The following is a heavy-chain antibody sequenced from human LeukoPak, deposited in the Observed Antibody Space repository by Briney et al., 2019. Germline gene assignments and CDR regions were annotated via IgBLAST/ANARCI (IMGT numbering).Heavy chain of an antibody. CDR3: ARYGSGNYFDY. Sequence: PSETLSLTCAVYGGSFSGYYWSWIRRPPGKGLEWIGEINHSGSTNYNPSLKSRVTISVDTSKNQFSLKLSSVTAADTAVYYCARYGSGNYFDYWGQGTLVTVSS. V-gene: IGHV4-34*01. CDR2: INHSGST. J-gene: IGHJ4*02. D-gene: IGHD3-10*01. CDR1: GGSFSGYY.